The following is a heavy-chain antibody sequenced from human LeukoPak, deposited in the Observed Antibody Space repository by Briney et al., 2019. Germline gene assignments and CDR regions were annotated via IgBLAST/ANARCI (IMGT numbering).Heavy chain of an antibody. D-gene: IGHD3-22*01. J-gene: IGHJ4*02. V-gene: IGHV3-33*01. CDR1: GFTFSSYG. CDR2: IWYDGSNK. CDR3: ARPYYYDSSGVDY. Sequence: GGSLRLSCAASGFTFSSYGMHWVRQAPGKGLEWVAVIWYDGSNKYYADSVKGRFTISRDNSKNTLYLQMNSLRAEDTAVYYCARPYYYDSSGVDYWGQGTLVTVSS.